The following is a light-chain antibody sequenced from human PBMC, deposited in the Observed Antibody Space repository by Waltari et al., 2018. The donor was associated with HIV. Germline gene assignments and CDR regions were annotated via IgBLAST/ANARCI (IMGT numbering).Light chain of an antibody. J-gene: IGKJ4*01. V-gene: IGKV3-11*01. Sequence: ENELTQSPATLSLSTGERATLSCRASQSVSSLLAWYQQKPGQAPRLLIYDASNRATGTPPRFSGSGSGTDFTLSISSLEPEDFAVYYCQQRSSWPLTCGGGTKVEIK. CDR2: DAS. CDR3: QQRSSWPLT. CDR1: QSVSSL.